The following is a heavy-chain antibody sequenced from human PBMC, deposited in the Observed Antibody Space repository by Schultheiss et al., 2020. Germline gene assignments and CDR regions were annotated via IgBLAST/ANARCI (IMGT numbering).Heavy chain of an antibody. J-gene: IGHJ2*01. D-gene: IGHD3-22*01. CDR2: VYNSGTT. Sequence: SETLSLTCGVSGGSISAGDFSWNWIRQPPGKGLEWIGYVYNSGTTFYNPSLRSRVSISVDTSRNQFSLKLTSVTAADTAVYYCARDYYSETGGYQLYYLDLWGRGTLVTVSS. CDR1: GGSISAGDFS. CDR3: ARDYYSETGGYQLYYLDL. V-gene: IGHV4-30-4*07.